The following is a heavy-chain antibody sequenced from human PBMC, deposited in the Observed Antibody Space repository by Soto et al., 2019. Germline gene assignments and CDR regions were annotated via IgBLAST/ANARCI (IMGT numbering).Heavy chain of an antibody. J-gene: IGHJ4*02. CDR3: ARGTMVRGVILDY. V-gene: IGHV4-34*01. Sequence: QVQLQQWGAGLLKPSETLSLTCAVYGGSFSGYYWSWIRQPPGKGLEWIGEINHSGSTNYNPSLKCRVTISVDTSNNQFSLKLSSVTAADTAVYSCARGTMVRGVILDYWGQGTLVTVSS. D-gene: IGHD3-10*01. CDR1: GGSFSGYY. CDR2: INHSGST.